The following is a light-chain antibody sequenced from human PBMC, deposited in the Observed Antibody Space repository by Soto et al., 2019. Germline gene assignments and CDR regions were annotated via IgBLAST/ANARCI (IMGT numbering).Light chain of an antibody. Sequence: DIQLKQSPSFLSASVGDRVTITCRASQGISSYLAWYQQKPGKAPKLLIYAASTLQSGVPSRFSGSGSGTEFTLTISSLQPDDFATYYCQQYNSYRAFGQGTMV. CDR2: AAS. V-gene: IGKV1-9*01. CDR3: QQYNSYRA. CDR1: QGISSY. J-gene: IGKJ1*01.